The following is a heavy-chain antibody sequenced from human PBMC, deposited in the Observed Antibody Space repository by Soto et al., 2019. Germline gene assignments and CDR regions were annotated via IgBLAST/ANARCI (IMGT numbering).Heavy chain of an antibody. V-gene: IGHV5-10-1*01. CDR1: GYSFTSYW. D-gene: IGHD2-15*01. J-gene: IGHJ6*02. Sequence: GESLKISCKGSGYSFTSYWISWVRQMPGKGLEWMGRIDPSDSYTNYSPSFQGHVTISADKSISTAYLQWSSLKASDTAMYYCAKQLVVVAASHYYYGMDVWGQGTTVTVSS. CDR2: IDPSDSYT. CDR3: AKQLVVVAASHYYYGMDV.